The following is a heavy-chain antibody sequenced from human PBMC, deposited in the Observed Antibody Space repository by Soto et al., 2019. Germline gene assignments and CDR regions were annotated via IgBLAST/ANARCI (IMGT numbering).Heavy chain of an antibody. CDR1: GGSISNNNYY. J-gene: IGHJ4*02. Sequence: SETLSLTCTVSGGSISNNNYYWGWVRQPPGKGLEWIGGIYYSATTNYNPSLKSRVTISVDTSKNQFSLKLSSVTAADTAVYYCARHRGYSGYVYWGQGTLVTVSS. CDR2: IYYSATT. V-gene: IGHV4-39*01. D-gene: IGHD5-12*01. CDR3: ARHRGYSGYVY.